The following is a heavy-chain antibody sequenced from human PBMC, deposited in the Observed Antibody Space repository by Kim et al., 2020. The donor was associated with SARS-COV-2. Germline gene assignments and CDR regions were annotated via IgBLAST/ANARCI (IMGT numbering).Heavy chain of an antibody. CDR1: GYTFTSYG. D-gene: IGHD5-18*01. CDR2: ISAYNGNT. V-gene: IGHV1-18*04. CDR3: ARMWIQLWPTGVGDY. Sequence: ASVKVSCKASGYTFTSYGISWVRQAPGQGLEWMGWISAYNGNTNYAQKLQGRVTMTTDTSTSTAYMELRSLRSDDTAVYYCARMWIQLWPTGVGDYWGQGTLVTVSS. J-gene: IGHJ4*02.